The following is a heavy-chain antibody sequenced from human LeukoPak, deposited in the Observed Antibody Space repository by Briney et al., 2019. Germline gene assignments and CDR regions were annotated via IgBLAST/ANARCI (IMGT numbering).Heavy chain of an antibody. D-gene: IGHD1-26*01. CDR3: AKRDWEDRMDV. CDR1: GFTFSSYG. CDR2: ISYDGSNK. J-gene: IGHJ6*02. Sequence: GRSLRLSCAASGFTFSSYGMHWVRQAPGKGLEWVAVISYDGSNKYYADSVKGRFTISRDNSKNTLYLQMNSLRAEDTAEYYCAKRDWEDRMDVWGQGTTVTVSS. V-gene: IGHV3-30*18.